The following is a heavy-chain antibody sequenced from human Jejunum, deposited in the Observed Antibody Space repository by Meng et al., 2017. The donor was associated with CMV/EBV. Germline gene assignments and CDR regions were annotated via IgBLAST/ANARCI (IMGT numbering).Heavy chain of an antibody. D-gene: IGHD1-7*01. CDR2: MNPIRGNT. J-gene: IGHJ4*02. V-gene: IGHV1-8*01. CDR1: GYAFNSYD. CDR3: ARGLRIVGTALAF. Sequence: YGYAFNSYDINWVRQATGKGLEWMGWMNPIRGNTVYAQKFQGRVTMTRDSSINTAYLELSSLTSEDTAVYYCARGLRIVGTALAFWGQGSLVTVSS.